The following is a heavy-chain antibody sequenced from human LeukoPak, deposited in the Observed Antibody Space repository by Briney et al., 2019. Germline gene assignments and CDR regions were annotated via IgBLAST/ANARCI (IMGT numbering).Heavy chain of an antibody. Sequence: ASVKVSCKASGGTFSSYAISWVGQAPGQGLEWMGRIIPILGIANYAQKFQGRVTITADKSTSTAYMELSSLRSEDTAVYYCAREASEQLDYWGQGTLVTVSS. CDR3: AREASEQLDY. CDR1: GGTFSSYA. J-gene: IGHJ4*02. V-gene: IGHV1-69*04. CDR2: IIPILGIA. D-gene: IGHD6-13*01.